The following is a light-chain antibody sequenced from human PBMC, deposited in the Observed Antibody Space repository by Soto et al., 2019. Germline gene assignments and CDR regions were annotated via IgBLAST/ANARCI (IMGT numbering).Light chain of an antibody. Sequence: DIVMTQSPDSLAVSLGERATINCKSRQSVLHSSNNKNYLAWYQQKPGQPPKLLIDWASTRESGVPDRFSGSGSGTDFTLTISSLQAEDVAVYYCQQYYSTPLTFGGGTKVEIK. J-gene: IGKJ4*01. CDR2: WAS. CDR3: QQYYSTPLT. V-gene: IGKV4-1*01. CDR1: QSVLHSSNNKNY.